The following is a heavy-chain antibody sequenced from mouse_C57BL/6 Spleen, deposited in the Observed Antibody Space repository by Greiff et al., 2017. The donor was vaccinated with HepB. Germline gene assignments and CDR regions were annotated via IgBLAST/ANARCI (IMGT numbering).Heavy chain of an antibody. D-gene: IGHD4-1*01. Sequence: EVHLVESGGGLVKPGGSLKLSCAASGFTFSDYGMHWVRQAPEKGLEWVAYISSGSSTIYYADTVKGRFTISRDNAKNTLFLQMTSLRSEDTAMYYCARRRLGGVYYAMDYWGQGTSVTVSS. CDR1: GFTFSDYG. J-gene: IGHJ4*01. CDR3: ARRRLGGVYYAMDY. V-gene: IGHV5-17*01. CDR2: ISSGSSTI.